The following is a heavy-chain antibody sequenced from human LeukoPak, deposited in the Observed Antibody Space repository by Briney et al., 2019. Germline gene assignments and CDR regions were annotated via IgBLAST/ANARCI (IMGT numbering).Heavy chain of an antibody. CDR1: GFTFSTYW. D-gene: IGHD3-3*01. CDR2: IKQDGSEK. V-gene: IGHV3-7*01. Sequence: GGSLRLSCAASGFTFSTYWMSWVRQAPGKGLEWVANIKQDGSEKYFLDSVKGRFTISRDNAKNTLYLQMNSLRAEDTAVYYCAREDDFWSEYYFDYWGQGTLVTVSS. J-gene: IGHJ4*02. CDR3: AREDDFWSEYYFDY.